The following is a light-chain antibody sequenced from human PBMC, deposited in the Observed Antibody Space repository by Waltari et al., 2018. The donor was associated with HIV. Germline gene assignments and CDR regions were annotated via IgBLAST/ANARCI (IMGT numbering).Light chain of an antibody. J-gene: IGLJ2*01. CDR1: SSNIGSHY. V-gene: IGLV1-47*01. CDR2: RNH. Sequence: SVLTQPPPPSGTPGQRVTISCSGSSSNIGSHYVFWYQQLPGTAPNLLMHRNHPRPSGVPDRFSDSTSGTSASLAISGLRSEDEADYYCATWDDSLSGVLFGGGTKLTVL. CDR3: ATWDDSLSGVL.